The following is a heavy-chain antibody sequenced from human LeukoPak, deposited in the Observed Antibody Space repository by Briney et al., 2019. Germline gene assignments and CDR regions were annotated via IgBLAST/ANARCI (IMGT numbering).Heavy chain of an antibody. Sequence: PGGSLRLSCAASGFIFSDYGIHWVRLAPGRGLEWVSAISYHGDSKYYANSVKGRFTLSRDNSRNTLYLQMNNLRPDDTAVYYCARPQGGRQLWLHFDYWGQGTLVTVSS. J-gene: IGHJ4*02. CDR2: ISYHGDSK. CDR3: ARPQGGRQLWLHFDY. CDR1: GFIFSDYG. D-gene: IGHD5-18*01. V-gene: IGHV3-30-3*01.